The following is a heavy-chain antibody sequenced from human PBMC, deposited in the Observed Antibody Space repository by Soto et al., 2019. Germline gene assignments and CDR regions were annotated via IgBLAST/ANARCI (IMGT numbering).Heavy chain of an antibody. CDR1: GFTFSSYA. CDR2: ISGSGGST. Sequence: GGSLRLSCAASGFTFSSYAMIWVRQAPGKGLEWVSAISGSGGSTYYADSVKGRFTISRDNSKNTLYLQMNSLRAEDTAVYYCAKAATEVGLRNWFDPWGQGTLVTVSS. V-gene: IGHV3-23*01. D-gene: IGHD6-25*01. J-gene: IGHJ5*02. CDR3: AKAATEVGLRNWFDP.